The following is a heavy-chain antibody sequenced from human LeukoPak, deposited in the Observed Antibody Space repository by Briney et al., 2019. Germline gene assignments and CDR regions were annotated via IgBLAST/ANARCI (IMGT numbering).Heavy chain of an antibody. Sequence: SETLSLTCTVSGGSISSYYWSWIRQPPGKGLEWIGYIYYSGSTNYNPSLKSRVTISVHTSKNQFSLKLSSVTAADTAVYYCARSPAATYYYYYMDVWGKGTTVTVSS. D-gene: IGHD2-2*01. CDR2: IYYSGST. CDR3: ARSPAATYYYYYMDV. V-gene: IGHV4-59*01. J-gene: IGHJ6*03. CDR1: GGSISSYY.